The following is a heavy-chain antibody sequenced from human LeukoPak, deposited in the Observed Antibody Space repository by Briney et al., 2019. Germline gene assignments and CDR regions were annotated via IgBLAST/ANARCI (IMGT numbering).Heavy chain of an antibody. Sequence: ASVKVSCKASGYTFTSYYMHWVRQAPGQGLEWMGIIKPSGGSTSYAQKFQGRVSMTKDMSTSTVYMELRSLRSEATAVYYCARDQEPVGYYYDSSGTSSPFDYWGQGTLVTVSS. D-gene: IGHD3-22*01. V-gene: IGHV1-46*01. CDR3: ARDQEPVGYYYDSSGTSSPFDY. J-gene: IGHJ4*02. CDR2: IKPSGGST. CDR1: GYTFTSYY.